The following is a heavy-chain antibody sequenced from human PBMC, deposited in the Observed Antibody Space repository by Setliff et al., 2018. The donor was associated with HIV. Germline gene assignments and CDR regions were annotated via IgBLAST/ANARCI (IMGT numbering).Heavy chain of an antibody. J-gene: IGHJ4*02. CDR2: ISGSGGST. V-gene: IGHV3-23*01. CDR1: GFTFSSYA. D-gene: IGHD3-10*01. CDR3: AKDQSSYFGSGSYPHY. Sequence: LRLSCVASGFTFSSYAMSWVRQAPGKGLEWVPAISGSGGSTYYADSVKGRFTISRDNSKNTLYLQMNSLRAEDTAVYYCAKDQSSYFGSGSYPHYWGQGTLVTVSS.